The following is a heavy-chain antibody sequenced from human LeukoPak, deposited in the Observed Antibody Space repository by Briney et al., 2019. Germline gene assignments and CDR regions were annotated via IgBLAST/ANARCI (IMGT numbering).Heavy chain of an antibody. Sequence: LSGGSLRLSCVASGFTFNKYSMNWVRQAPGKGLQWLSYISGTSRTIYYADSVKGRFAISRDNARNSLYLQMSSLRVEDTAVYYCAKDGWLESGRTPFYFDSWGQGTLVTVSS. V-gene: IGHV3-48*01. J-gene: IGHJ4*02. CDR2: ISGTSRTI. CDR1: GFTFNKYS. CDR3: AKDGWLESGRTPFYFDS. D-gene: IGHD3-10*01.